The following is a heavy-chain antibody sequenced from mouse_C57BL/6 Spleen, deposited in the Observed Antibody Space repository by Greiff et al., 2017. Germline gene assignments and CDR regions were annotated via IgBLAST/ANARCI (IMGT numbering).Heavy chain of an antibody. D-gene: IGHD1-2*01. CDR1: GYTFTSYW. V-gene: IGHV1-7*01. J-gene: IGHJ4*01. Sequence: QVQLKESGAELAKPGASVKLSCKASGYTFTSYWMHWVKQRPGQGLEWIGYINPSSGYTKYNQKFKDKATLTADKSSSTAYMQLSSLTYEDSAVSYCGAPSWGYAMDYWGQGTSVTVSS. CDR2: INPSSGYT. CDR3: GAPSWGYAMDY.